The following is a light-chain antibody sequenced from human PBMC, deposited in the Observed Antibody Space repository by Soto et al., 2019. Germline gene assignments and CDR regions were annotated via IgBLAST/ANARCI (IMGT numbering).Light chain of an antibody. CDR3: QQYNSYSWT. CDR1: QSISSW. V-gene: IGKV1-5*01. CDR2: DAS. Sequence: DIQVTQSPSTLSAALGDRFTNTCRASQSISSWLAWYQQKPGKAPKLLIYDASSLESGVPSRFSGSGSGTEFTLTISSLQPDDFATYYCQQYNSYSWTFGQGTKVDIK. J-gene: IGKJ1*01.